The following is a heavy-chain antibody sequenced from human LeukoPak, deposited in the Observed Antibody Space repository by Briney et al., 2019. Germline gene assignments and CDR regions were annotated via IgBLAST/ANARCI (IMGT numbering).Heavy chain of an antibody. CDR1: GGSFSGYY. Sequence: SETLSLTCAVYGGSFSGYYWSWIRQPPGKGLEWIGEINHSGSTNYNPSLKSRVIISVDTSKNQFSLKLSSVTAADTAVYYCASQVSLRYFDWLPDYWGQGTLVTVSS. CDR3: ASQVSLRYFDWLPDY. D-gene: IGHD3-9*01. CDR2: INHSGST. J-gene: IGHJ4*02. V-gene: IGHV4-34*01.